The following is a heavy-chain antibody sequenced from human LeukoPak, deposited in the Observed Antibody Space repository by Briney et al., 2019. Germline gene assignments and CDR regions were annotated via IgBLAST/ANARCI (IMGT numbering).Heavy chain of an antibody. CDR3: ATGYTYDYSLY. CDR2: FDPEDGAR. Sequence: ASVKVSCKVSGDTVTGFSIHWVRQAPGHGLEWMGGFDPEDGARIFAQKFQGRVTMTEDTSTDTAYMDLSSLRSEDTAVYYCATGYTYDYSLYWGQGALVTVSS. D-gene: IGHD5-18*01. V-gene: IGHV1-24*01. CDR1: GDTVTGFS. J-gene: IGHJ4*02.